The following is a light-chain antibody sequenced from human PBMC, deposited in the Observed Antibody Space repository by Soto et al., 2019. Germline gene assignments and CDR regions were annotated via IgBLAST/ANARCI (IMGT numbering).Light chain of an antibody. V-gene: IGKV3-20*01. CDR3: KRYGSS. CDR1: QSVSSSY. J-gene: IGKJ1*01. Sequence: EIVLTQSPGTLSLSPGERATLSCRASQSVSSSYLAWYQQKPGQAPRLLIYGASSRATGIPDRFSGSGSGTDFTITISRLEPEDFAVYYCKRYGSSFGQGTKVEIK. CDR2: GAS.